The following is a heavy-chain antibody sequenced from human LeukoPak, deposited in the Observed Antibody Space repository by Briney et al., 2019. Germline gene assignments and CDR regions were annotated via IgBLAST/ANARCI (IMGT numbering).Heavy chain of an antibody. Sequence: QPGGSLRLSCAASGFTFTNFGMHWVRQAPGKGLEWVAVMSYGGRKQYNADSVKGRFTISRDNSKNTLYLQMNSLRAEDTAIYYCAKDYYASGDGPFDYWGQGTLVTVSS. CDR1: GFTFTNFG. CDR3: AKDYYASGDGPFDY. J-gene: IGHJ4*02. CDR2: MSYGGRKQ. V-gene: IGHV3-30*18. D-gene: IGHD3-10*01.